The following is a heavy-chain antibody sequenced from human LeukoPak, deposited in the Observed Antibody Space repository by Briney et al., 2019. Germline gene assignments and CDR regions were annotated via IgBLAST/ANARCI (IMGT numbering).Heavy chain of an antibody. CDR1: GYTFTGYY. D-gene: IGHD6-13*01. Sequence: GASVKVSCKASGYTFTGYYMHWVRQAPGQGLEWMGIINPSGGSTSYAQKFQGRVTMTRDTSTSTVYMELSSLRSEDTAVYYCAREKRAAAGPPMSGFDYWGQGTLVTVSS. CDR2: INPSGGST. J-gene: IGHJ4*02. CDR3: AREKRAAAGPPMSGFDY. V-gene: IGHV1-46*01.